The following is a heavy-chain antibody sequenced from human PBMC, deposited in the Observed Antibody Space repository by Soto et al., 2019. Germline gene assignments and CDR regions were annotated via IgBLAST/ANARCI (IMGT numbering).Heavy chain of an antibody. CDR1: GFTFSSYA. D-gene: IGHD3-3*01. J-gene: IGHJ6*03. V-gene: IGHV3-23*01. CDR2: ISGSGGST. CDR3: AKSSGDLEWLSCYMDV. Sequence: PGGSLRLSCAASGFTFSSYAMSWVRQAPGKGLEWVSAISGSGGSTYYADSVKGRFTISRDNSKNTLYLQMNSLRAEDTAVYYCAKSSGDLEWLSCYMDVWGKGTTVTVSS.